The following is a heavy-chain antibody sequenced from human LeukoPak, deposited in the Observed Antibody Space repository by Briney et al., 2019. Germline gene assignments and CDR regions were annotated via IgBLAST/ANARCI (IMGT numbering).Heavy chain of an antibody. Sequence: ESGPALVKPTQTLTLTCTFSGFSLSTSGMRVSWIRQPPGKALEWLARIDWDDDKFYSTSLKTRLAISKDTSKNQVVLTMTNMDPVDTATYYCARTTLITFGGVIVDSDYWGQGTLVTVSS. CDR1: GFSLSTSGMR. CDR2: IDWDDDK. CDR3: ARTTLITFGGVIVDSDY. V-gene: IGHV2-70*04. D-gene: IGHD3-16*02. J-gene: IGHJ4*02.